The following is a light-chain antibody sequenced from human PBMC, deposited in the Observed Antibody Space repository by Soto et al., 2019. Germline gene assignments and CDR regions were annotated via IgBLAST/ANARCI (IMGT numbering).Light chain of an antibody. CDR3: CSYTSSGTYV. V-gene: IGLV2-14*01. J-gene: IGLJ1*01. Sequence: LTQPASVSGSPGQSITISCTGTSSDVGNYKYVSWYQQHPGKAPKLMIYEVSNRPSGVSNRFSGSKSGNTASLTISGLQAEDETDYYCCSYTSSGTYVFGTGTKVTVL. CDR1: SSDVGNYKY. CDR2: EVS.